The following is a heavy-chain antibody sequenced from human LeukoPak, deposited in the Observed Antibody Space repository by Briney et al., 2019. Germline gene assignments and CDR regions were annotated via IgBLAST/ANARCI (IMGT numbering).Heavy chain of an antibody. D-gene: IGHD5-12*01. CDR1: GYTFTSYD. V-gene: IGHV1-8*01. Sequence: GASVKVSCTASGYTFTSYDINWVRQATGQGLEWMGWMNPNSGNTGYAQKFQGRVTMTRNTSISTAYMELSSLRSEDTAVYYCASSRGWLRGARAYYFDYWGQGTLVTVSS. CDR2: MNPNSGNT. CDR3: ASSRGWLRGARAYYFDY. J-gene: IGHJ4*02.